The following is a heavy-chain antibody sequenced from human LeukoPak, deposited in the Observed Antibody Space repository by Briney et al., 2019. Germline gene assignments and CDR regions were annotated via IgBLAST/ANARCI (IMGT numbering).Heavy chain of an antibody. CDR2: IYHSGST. D-gene: IGHD5-12*01. CDR1: GGSISSGGYS. Sequence: SQTLSLTCAVSGGSISSGGYSWSWIRQPPGKGLEWIGYIYHSGSTYYNPSLKSRVTISVDRSKNQFSLKLSSVTAADTAVYYCARAVEGIVATISCFDYWGQGTLVTVSS. CDR3: ARAVEGIVATISCFDY. J-gene: IGHJ4*02. V-gene: IGHV4-30-2*01.